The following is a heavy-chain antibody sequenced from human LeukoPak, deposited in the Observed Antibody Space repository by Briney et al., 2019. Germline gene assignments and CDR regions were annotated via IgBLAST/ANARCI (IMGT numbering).Heavy chain of an antibody. V-gene: IGHV3-48*02. Sequence: TGGSLRLSCAASGFTFSSYSMNWVRQAPGKGLEWVSHITASGTAMFYADSVKGRFTISRDNAKNSLYLQMNSLRDEDTAVYYCAREYYDILTGYHTFDYWGQGTLVTVSS. J-gene: IGHJ4*02. CDR2: ITASGTAM. D-gene: IGHD3-9*01. CDR3: AREYYDILTGYHTFDY. CDR1: GFTFSSYS.